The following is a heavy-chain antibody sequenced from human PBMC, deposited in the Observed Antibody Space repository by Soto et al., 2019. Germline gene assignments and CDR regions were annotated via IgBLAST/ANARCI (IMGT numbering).Heavy chain of an antibody. J-gene: IGHJ4*02. Sequence: GGSLRLSCAASGFTISSNAMYWVRQAPGKGLEWVSGISDRGDTTHYADSVKGRFTTSRDTSKNTLYLQLNTLRADDTAVYYCEKDKPGTTSLDYWGQGTLVTVSS. D-gene: IGHD1-1*01. CDR2: ISDRGDTT. V-gene: IGHV3-23*01. CDR3: EKDKPGTTSLDY. CDR1: GFTISSNA.